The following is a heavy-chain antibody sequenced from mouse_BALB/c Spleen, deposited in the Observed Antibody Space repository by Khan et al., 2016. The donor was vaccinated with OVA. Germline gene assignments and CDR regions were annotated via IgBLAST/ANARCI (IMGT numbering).Heavy chain of an antibody. CDR3: ARGWGSWFHY. J-gene: IGHJ3*01. V-gene: IGHV1-77*01. CDR1: GYTFIDYN. CDR2: ISPGSGNT. D-gene: IGHD1-1*02. Sequence: VQLQESGTELARPGASVKLSCKASGYTFIDYNINWVKQRTGQGLEWIGEISPGSGNTYYNEKFKGQATLTADKSSSTAYMQISSLTSEDSAVYFSARGWGSWFHYWGQGTLVTVSA.